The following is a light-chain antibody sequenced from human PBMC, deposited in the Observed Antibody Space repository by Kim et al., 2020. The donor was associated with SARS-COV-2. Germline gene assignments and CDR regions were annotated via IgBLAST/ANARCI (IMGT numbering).Light chain of an antibody. Sequence: SYELTQPPSVSVSPGQTAFITCSGDKLGDKYAFWYQQKPGQSPVLVIYQDSKRPSGIPERFSGSNSGNTATLTISGTQAMDEADYYCQAWDSRTYVFGTGTKVIVL. V-gene: IGLV3-1*01. CDR2: QDS. J-gene: IGLJ1*01. CDR1: KLGDKY. CDR3: QAWDSRTYV.